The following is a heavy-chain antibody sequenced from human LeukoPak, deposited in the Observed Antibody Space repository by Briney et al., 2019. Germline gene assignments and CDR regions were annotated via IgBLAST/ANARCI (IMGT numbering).Heavy chain of an antibody. Sequence: ASVKVSCKASGYIFTNYGINWVRQAPGQGLEWMGWIGAYNGNTNYAQKLQGRVTMTTDTSTSTAYMELRSLRSDDTAVYYCARGKQLVRSVYYYGMDVWGQGTTVTVSS. V-gene: IGHV1-18*01. CDR1: GYIFTNYG. CDR2: IGAYNGNT. D-gene: IGHD6-6*01. CDR3: ARGKQLVRSVYYYGMDV. J-gene: IGHJ6*02.